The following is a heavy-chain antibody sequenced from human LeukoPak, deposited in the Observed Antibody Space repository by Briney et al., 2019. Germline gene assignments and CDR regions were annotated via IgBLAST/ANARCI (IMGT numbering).Heavy chain of an antibody. Sequence: GGSLRLSCAASGFTFSSYSMNWVRQAPGKGLEWVSYISSSSSTIYYADSVKGRFTISRDNAKNSLYLQMNSLRDEDTAVYYCARDLPPGSSGWYLGYRGQGTLVTVSS. J-gene: IGHJ4*02. D-gene: IGHD6-19*01. CDR3: ARDLPPGSSGWYLGY. CDR1: GFTFSSYS. V-gene: IGHV3-48*02. CDR2: ISSSSSTI.